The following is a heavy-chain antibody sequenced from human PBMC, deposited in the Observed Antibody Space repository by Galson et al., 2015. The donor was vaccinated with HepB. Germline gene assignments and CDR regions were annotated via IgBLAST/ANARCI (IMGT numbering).Heavy chain of an antibody. Sequence: SLRLSCAASGFSFSDFSMHWVRQAPGKGLEWVALILNDARNKFYADSVKGRFTISRDNSKNTLYVEINSLRVEDTAVYYCAREIWAAGGSRLDYWGQGTLVTVSS. CDR3: AREIWAAGGSRLDY. D-gene: IGHD2-8*02. V-gene: IGHV3-30*04. CDR2: ILNDARNK. CDR1: GFSFSDFS. J-gene: IGHJ4*02.